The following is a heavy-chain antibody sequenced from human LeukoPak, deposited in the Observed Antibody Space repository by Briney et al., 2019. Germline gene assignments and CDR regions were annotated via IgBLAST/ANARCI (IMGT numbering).Heavy chain of an antibody. J-gene: IGHJ4*02. CDR1: GFTFSSYA. D-gene: IGHD6-19*01. CDR3: AKEERAAGYSSGWYWDY. CDR2: ISGSGGST. Sequence: GGSLRLSCAASGFTFSSYAMSWVRQAPGKGLEWVSAISGSGGSTYYADSVKGRFTISRDNSKNTLYLQMNSLRAEDTAVYYCAKEERAAGYSSGWYWDYWGQGTLVTVSS. V-gene: IGHV3-23*01.